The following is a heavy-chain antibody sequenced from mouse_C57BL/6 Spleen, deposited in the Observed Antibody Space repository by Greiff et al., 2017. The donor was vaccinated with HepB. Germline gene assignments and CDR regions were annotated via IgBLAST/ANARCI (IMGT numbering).Heavy chain of an antibody. Sequence: QVQLQQPGAELVRPGSSVKLSCKASGYTFTSYWMHWVKQRPIQGLEWIGNIDPSDSETHYNQKFKDKATLTVDKSSSTAYMQLSSLTSEDSAVYYCAREGGIYYGYFAYWGQGTLVTVSA. D-gene: IGHD2-2*01. CDR2: IDPSDSET. CDR3: AREGGIYYGYFAY. CDR1: GYTFTSYW. J-gene: IGHJ3*01. V-gene: IGHV1-52*01.